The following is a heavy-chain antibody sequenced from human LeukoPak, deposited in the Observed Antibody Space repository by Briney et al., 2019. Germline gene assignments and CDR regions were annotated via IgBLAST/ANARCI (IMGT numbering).Heavy chain of an antibody. CDR3: AREVSPYYDFWSGYWVDY. D-gene: IGHD3-3*01. CDR1: GFTFSSYW. Sequence: GGSLRLSCAASGFTFSSYWMSWVRQAPGKGLEWVANIKQDGSEKYYVDSVKGRFTISRDNAKNSLYLQMNSLRAEDTAVYYCAREVSPYYDFWSGYWVDYWGQGTLVTVSS. CDR2: IKQDGSEK. V-gene: IGHV3-7*01. J-gene: IGHJ4*02.